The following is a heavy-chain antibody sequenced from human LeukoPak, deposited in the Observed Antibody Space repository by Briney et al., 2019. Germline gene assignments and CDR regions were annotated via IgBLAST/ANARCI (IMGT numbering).Heavy chain of an antibody. V-gene: IGHV3-21*01. CDR1: GFTFSSYS. Sequence: GGSLRLSCAASGFTFSSYSMNWVRQAPGKGLEWVSSISSSSSYIYYADSVKGRFTISRDNAKNSLYLQMNSLRAEDTAVYYCASESALGGVIVKVYWGQGTLVTVSS. CDR2: ISSSSSYI. CDR3: ASESALGGVIVKVY. D-gene: IGHD3-16*02. J-gene: IGHJ4*02.